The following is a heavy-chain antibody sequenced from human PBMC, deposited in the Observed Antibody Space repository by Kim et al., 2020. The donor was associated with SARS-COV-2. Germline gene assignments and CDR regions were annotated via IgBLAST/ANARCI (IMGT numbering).Heavy chain of an antibody. D-gene: IGHD3-22*01. J-gene: IGHJ5*02. CDR1: GYSFTSYW. V-gene: IGHV5-10-1*01. CDR3: ARQWSDSSGYYVWFDP. Sequence: GESLKISCKGSGYSFTSYWISWVRQMPGKGLEWMGRIDPSDSYTNYSPSFQGHVTISADKSISTAYLQWSSLKASDTAMYYCARQWSDSSGYYVWFDPWGQGTLVTVSS. CDR2: IDPSDSYT.